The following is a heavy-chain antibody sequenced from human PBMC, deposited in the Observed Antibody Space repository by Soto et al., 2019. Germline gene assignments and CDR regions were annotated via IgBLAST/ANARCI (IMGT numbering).Heavy chain of an antibody. D-gene: IGHD3-3*01. CDR1: GGSFSSYY. CDR2: MYYSGST. J-gene: IGHJ4*02. Sequence: SETLSLTCAVYGGSFSSYYWSWIRQSPGKGLEWIGYMYYSGSTNYNPSLKSRVTISIDTSRNQFSLKLSSVTAADTAVYYCARGTFGVVKDWGQGTLVTVS. CDR3: ARGTFGVVKD. V-gene: IGHV4-59*01.